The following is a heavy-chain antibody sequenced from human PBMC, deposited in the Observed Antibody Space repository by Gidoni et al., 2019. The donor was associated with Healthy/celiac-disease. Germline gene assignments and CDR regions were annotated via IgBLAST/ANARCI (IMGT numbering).Heavy chain of an antibody. V-gene: IGHV3-7*03. CDR3: ARDPEYDYVWGGKPGDAFDI. CDR1: GFTFSRYW. D-gene: IGHD3-16*01. CDR2: IKQDGSEK. Sequence: EVQLVESGGGLVQPGGSLRLSCAASGFTFSRYWMSGVRQAPGKGLAWVANIKQDGSEKYYVDSVKGRFTISRDNAKNSLYLQMNSLRAEDTAVYYCARDPEYDYVWGGKPGDAFDIWGQGTMVTVSS. J-gene: IGHJ3*02.